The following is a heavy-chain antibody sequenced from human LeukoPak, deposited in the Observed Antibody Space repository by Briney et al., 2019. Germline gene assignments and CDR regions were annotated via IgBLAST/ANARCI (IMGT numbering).Heavy chain of an antibody. Sequence: GGSLRLSCAASGFTFSSYAMHWVRQAPGKGLGWVPVISYDGSNKYYADSVKGRFTISRDNSKNTLYLQMNSLRAEDTAVYYCARDRYSSSWYYFDYWGQGTLVTVSS. D-gene: IGHD6-13*01. J-gene: IGHJ4*02. CDR2: ISYDGSNK. CDR1: GFTFSSYA. V-gene: IGHV3-30-3*01. CDR3: ARDRYSSSWYYFDY.